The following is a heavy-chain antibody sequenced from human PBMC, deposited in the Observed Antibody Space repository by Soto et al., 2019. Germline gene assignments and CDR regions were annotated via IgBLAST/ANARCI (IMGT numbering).Heavy chain of an antibody. D-gene: IGHD5-12*01. CDR3: ARDSPPSVDGYNYYYYYGMDV. CDR1: GYTFTSYG. V-gene: IGHV1-18*01. J-gene: IGHJ6*02. Sequence: ASVKVSCKASGYTFTSYGISLVRQAPGQGLEWMGWISAYNGNTNYAQKLQGRVTMTTDTSTSTAYMELRSLRSDDTAVYYCARDSPPSVDGYNYYYYYGMDVWGQGTTVTVSS. CDR2: ISAYNGNT.